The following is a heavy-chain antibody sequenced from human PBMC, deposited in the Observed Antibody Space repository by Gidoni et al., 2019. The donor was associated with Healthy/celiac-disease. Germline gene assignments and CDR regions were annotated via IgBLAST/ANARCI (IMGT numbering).Heavy chain of an antibody. D-gene: IGHD2-21*02. Sequence: QVQLVQSGAEVKKPGASVKVSCKASGYTFTGYYLHWVRQAPGQGLEWMGRINPNSGGTNYAQKFQGRVTMTRDTSISTAYMELSRLRSDDTAVYYCARHIVVVTAIQDAFDIWGQGTMVTVSS. J-gene: IGHJ3*02. CDR1: GYTFTGYY. CDR3: ARHIVVVTAIQDAFDI. CDR2: INPNSGGT. V-gene: IGHV1-2*06.